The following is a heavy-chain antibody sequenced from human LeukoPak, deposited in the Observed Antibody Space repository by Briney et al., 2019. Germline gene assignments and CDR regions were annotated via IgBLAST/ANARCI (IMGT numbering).Heavy chain of an antibody. CDR3: ARGSSTSWPLDD. Sequence: SVKVSCRASGGTFSSYTISWVRQAPGQGLEWMGRIIPILGIANYAQKFQGRVTITADKSTSTAYMELSSLRSEDTAVYYCARGSSTSWPLDDWGQGTLVTVSS. V-gene: IGHV1-69*02. CDR2: IIPILGIA. J-gene: IGHJ4*02. CDR1: GGTFSSYT. D-gene: IGHD2-2*01.